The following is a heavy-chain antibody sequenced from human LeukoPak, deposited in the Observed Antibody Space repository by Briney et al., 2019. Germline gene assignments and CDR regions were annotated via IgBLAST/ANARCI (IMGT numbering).Heavy chain of an antibody. D-gene: IGHD6-13*01. V-gene: IGHV4-39*07. J-gene: IGHJ4*02. Sequence: SETLSLTCTVSGGSISSYYWSWIRQPPGKGLEWIGSIYYSGSTYYNPSLKSRVTISVDTSKNQFSLKLSSVTAADTAVYYCASKQQLGNFDYWGQGTLVTVSS. CDR3: ASKQQLGNFDY. CDR2: IYYSGST. CDR1: GGSISSYY.